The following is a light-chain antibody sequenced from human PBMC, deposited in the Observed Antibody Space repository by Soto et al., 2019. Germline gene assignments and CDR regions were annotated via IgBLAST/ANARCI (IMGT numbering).Light chain of an antibody. J-gene: IGKJ4*01. Sequence: EIVLTQSPGTLSLSPGERATLSCRASQSVTRSYLAWYQQKPGQAPRLLISGASSRATGIPDRFSGSGSGTDFTLTISRLEPEDFAVYYCQQYSTSLLTFGGGTKVEIK. CDR3: QQYSTSLLT. CDR2: GAS. CDR1: QSVTRSY. V-gene: IGKV3-20*01.